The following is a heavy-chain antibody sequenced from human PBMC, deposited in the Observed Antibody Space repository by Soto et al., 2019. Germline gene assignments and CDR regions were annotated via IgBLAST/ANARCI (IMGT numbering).Heavy chain of an antibody. Sequence: QVQLQESGPGLVKPSQTLSLTCTVSGGSISSGGYYWSWIRQHPGKGLEWIGYIYYSGSTYYNPSLKSRVTISVDTSKNQCSLKLSSVTAADTAVYYCARAKLRSNHWFDPWGQGTLVTVSS. CDR1: GGSISSGGYY. CDR2: IYYSGST. D-gene: IGHD3-10*01. CDR3: ARAKLRSNHWFDP. J-gene: IGHJ5*02. V-gene: IGHV4-31*03.